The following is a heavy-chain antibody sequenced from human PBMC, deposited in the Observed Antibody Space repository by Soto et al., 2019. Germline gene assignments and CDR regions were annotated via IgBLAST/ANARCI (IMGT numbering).Heavy chain of an antibody. J-gene: IGHJ1*01. CDR2: ISAYNGKT. D-gene: IGHD2-21*02. Sequence: QVQLVQSGAEVKKPGASVKVSCKASGYTFSNYGISWVRQAPGQGLERMGRISAYNGKTYDAERLQGRVTMTTDNSTSTAYMELRSLRSDDTAVYYCAIEATGGYDCYSPAEYSQHWGQGTLVTVSS. CDR1: GYTFSNYG. CDR3: AIEATGGYDCYSPAEYSQH. V-gene: IGHV1-18*04.